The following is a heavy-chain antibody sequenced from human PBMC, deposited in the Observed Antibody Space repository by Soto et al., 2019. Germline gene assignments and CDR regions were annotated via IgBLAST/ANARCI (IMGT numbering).Heavy chain of an antibody. V-gene: IGHV4-31*03. Sequence: QVQLQESGPGLVKPSQTPSLTCTVSGDSISSGGYFWSWIRQHTEKGLEWIGYIYDSGSTNYNPSLKSRATISVDTSKNQFSLNLSSVTAADTAVYYCAREVDYWGQGTLVTVSS. CDR1: GDSISSGGYF. CDR3: AREVDY. J-gene: IGHJ4*02. CDR2: IYDSGST.